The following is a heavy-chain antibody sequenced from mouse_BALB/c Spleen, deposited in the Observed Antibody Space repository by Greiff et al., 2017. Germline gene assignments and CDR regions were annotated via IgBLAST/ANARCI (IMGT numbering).Heavy chain of an antibody. Sequence: QVQLQQSGAELMKPGASVKISCKATGYTFSSYWIEWVKQRPGHGLEWIGEILPGSGSTNYNEKFKGKATFTADTSSNTAYMQLSSLTSEDSAVYYCARSPSLLRLRYFDYWGQGTTLTVSS. D-gene: IGHD1-2*01. J-gene: IGHJ2*01. CDR1: GYTFSSYW. CDR2: ILPGSGST. CDR3: ARSPSLLRLRYFDY. V-gene: IGHV1-9*01.